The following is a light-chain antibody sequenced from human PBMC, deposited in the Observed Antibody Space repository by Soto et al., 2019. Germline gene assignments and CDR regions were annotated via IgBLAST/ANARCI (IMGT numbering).Light chain of an antibody. V-gene: IGKV3-15*01. J-gene: IGKJ1*01. Sequence: EIVMTQSPATLSVSPGERATLSCRASQSVSSSLARYQQRPGQAPRLLIYGASTRATGIPARFSGSGSGTEFTLTISSLQSEDFAIYYCQQYNSWQTFGQGTKVEIK. CDR2: GAS. CDR3: QQYNSWQT. CDR1: QSVSSS.